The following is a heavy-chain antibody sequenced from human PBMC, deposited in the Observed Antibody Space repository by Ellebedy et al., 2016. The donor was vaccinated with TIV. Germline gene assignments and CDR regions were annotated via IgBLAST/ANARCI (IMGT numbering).Heavy chain of an antibody. V-gene: IGHV4-59*08. D-gene: IGHD3-22*01. Sequence: MPSETLSLTCTVSGGSISSYYWSWIRQPPGKGLEWIGYIYYSGSTNYNPSLKSRVTISVDTSKNQFSLKLSSVTAADTAVYYCARFMGEIRDYYDSSGYYYGTYYYYGMDVWGQGTTVTVSS. J-gene: IGHJ6*02. CDR1: GGSISSYY. CDR2: IYYSGST. CDR3: ARFMGEIRDYYDSSGYYYGTYYYYGMDV.